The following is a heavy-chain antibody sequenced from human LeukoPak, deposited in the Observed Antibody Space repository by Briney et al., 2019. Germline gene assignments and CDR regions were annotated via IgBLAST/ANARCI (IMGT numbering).Heavy chain of an antibody. CDR2: IYYSGST. J-gene: IGHJ4*02. D-gene: IGHD3-10*01. Sequence: PSETLSLTCTVSGGSISSSSYYWGWIRQPPGKGLEWIGSIYYSGSTYYNPSLKSRVTISVDTSRNQFSLKLSSVTAADTAVYYCARLRRYYYGSGSLEPTFHFDYWGQGTLVTVSS. CDR3: ARLRRYYYGSGSLEPTFHFDY. V-gene: IGHV4-39*01. CDR1: GGSISSSSYY.